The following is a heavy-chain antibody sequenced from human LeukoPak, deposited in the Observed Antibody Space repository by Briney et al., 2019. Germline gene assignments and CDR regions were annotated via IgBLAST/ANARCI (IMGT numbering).Heavy chain of an antibody. D-gene: IGHD5-18*01. V-gene: IGHV1-46*01. CDR3: ARGGMGIQLWSFDY. CDR1: GYTFTSYY. J-gene: IGHJ4*02. Sequence: ASVKDSCKASGYTFTSYYMQRVRQAPGQRLEWMGIMNPSGGSISYAQKFQGRVTMTRDTSTSTVYMELSSLRSEDTAVYYCARGGMGIQLWSFDYWGQGTLVTVSS. CDR2: MNPSGGSI.